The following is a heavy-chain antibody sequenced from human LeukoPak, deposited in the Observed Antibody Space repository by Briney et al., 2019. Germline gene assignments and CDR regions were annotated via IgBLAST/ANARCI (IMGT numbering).Heavy chain of an antibody. V-gene: IGHV3-23*01. CDR3: AKGLSESIYDALDS. J-gene: IGHJ4*02. D-gene: IGHD1-26*01. CDR2: ITTGDST. Sequence: GGSLRLSSAASGFTFSTYVMNWVRPAPGKGLEWVSRITTGDSTYYPDSVKGRFTVSRDSSKNTLYPQMNSLRADDTAVYYCAKGLSESIYDALDSWGQGTLVTVSS. CDR1: GFTFSTYV.